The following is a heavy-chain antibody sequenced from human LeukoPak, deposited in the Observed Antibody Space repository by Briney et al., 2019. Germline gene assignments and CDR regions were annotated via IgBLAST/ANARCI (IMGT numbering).Heavy chain of an antibody. CDR1: GFTFSSYA. J-gene: IGHJ3*02. V-gene: IGHV3-23*01. D-gene: IGHD3-22*01. Sequence: GGSLRLSCAASGFTFSSYAMSWVRQAPGKGLEWVSAISGSGGSTYYADSVKGRFTISRDNSKNTLYLQMNSLRAEDTAVYYCAKVLGYYYDSSGYAFDIWGQGTMVTVSS. CDR3: AKVLGYYYDSSGYAFDI. CDR2: ISGSGGST.